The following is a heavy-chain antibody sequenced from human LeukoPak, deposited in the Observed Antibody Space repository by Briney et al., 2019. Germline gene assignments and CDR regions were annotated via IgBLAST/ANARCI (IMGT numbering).Heavy chain of an antibody. Sequence: SETLSLTCAVHGGSFSGYYWSWIRQPPGKGLEWIGETNHSGSSYYNPSLKSRVTISVDTSKNQFSLKLSSVTAADTAVYYCAILNYGDSDRYFDYWGQGTLVTVSS. CDR1: GGSFSGYY. J-gene: IGHJ4*02. CDR3: AILNYGDSDRYFDY. D-gene: IGHD4-17*01. V-gene: IGHV4-34*01. CDR2: TNHSGSS.